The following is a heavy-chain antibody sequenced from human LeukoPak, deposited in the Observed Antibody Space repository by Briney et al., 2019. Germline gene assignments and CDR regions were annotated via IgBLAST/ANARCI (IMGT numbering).Heavy chain of an antibody. V-gene: IGHV4-61*02. J-gene: IGHJ4*02. CDR1: GGSINSGSYY. CDR3: ARDAPPPYCSVGTCYFDY. Sequence: PSETLSLTCTVSGGSINSGSYYWTWIRQPAGEGLEWIGRIYTSGSTNYSPALKSRVTISLDTSKNQFSLKLFSVTAADTAVYYCARDAPPPYCSVGTCYFDYWGQGSLVTVSS. D-gene: IGHD2-15*01. CDR2: IYTSGST.